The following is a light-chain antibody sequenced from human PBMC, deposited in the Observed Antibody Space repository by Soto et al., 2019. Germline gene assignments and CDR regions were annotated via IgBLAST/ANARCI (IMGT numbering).Light chain of an antibody. CDR1: QSVSSY. J-gene: IGKJ3*01. CDR3: QQRSNWPPT. V-gene: IGKV3-11*01. Sequence: EIVLTQSPATLSLSPGERATLSCRASQSVSSYLAWYKQKPGQAPRLLIYDASNRATGIPARFSGSGSGTDFTLTISSLEPEDIAGYYCQQRSNWPPTFGPGTKVDIK. CDR2: DAS.